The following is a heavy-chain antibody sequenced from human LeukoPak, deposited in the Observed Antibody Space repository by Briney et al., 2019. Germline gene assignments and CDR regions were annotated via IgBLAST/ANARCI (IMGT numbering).Heavy chain of an antibody. V-gene: IGHV1-2*02. J-gene: IGHJ4*02. D-gene: IGHD2-15*01. CDR2: INPNSGGT. Sequence: GASVKVSCKASGYTFTSYYMHWVRQAPGQGLEWMGWINPNSGGTNYAQKFQGRVTMTRDTSISTAYMELSRLRSDDTAVYYCARYLGMVVAATVWGQGTLVTVSS. CDR3: ARYLGMVVAATV. CDR1: GYTFTSYY.